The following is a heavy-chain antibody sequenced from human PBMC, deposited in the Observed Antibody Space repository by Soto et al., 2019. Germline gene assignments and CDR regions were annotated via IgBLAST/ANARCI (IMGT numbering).Heavy chain of an antibody. V-gene: IGHV1-18*01. D-gene: IGHD2-8*01. J-gene: IGHJ4*02. CDR2: ISAYNGNT. Sequence: ASVKVACKASGYTFTSYGISWVRQAPGQGLEWMGWISAYNGNTNYAQKLQGRVTMTTDTSTSTAYMELRSLRSDDTAVYYCARSVLMVYVGGDFDYWGQGTLVTVSS. CDR3: ARSVLMVYVGGDFDY. CDR1: GYTFTSYG.